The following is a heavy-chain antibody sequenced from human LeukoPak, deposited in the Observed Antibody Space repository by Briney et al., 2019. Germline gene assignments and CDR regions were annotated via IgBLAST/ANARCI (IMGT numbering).Heavy chain of an antibody. CDR3: AKPLRFLEWLGAHDAFDG. CDR2: IWYDGSKK. V-gene: IGHV3-33*06. D-gene: IGHD3-3*01. J-gene: IGHJ3*01. Sequence: AGGSLRLSCAASGFTFSNYGMHWVRQAPGRGLEWVALIWYDGSKKYYADSVKGRFTISRDNSKNTLCLQMNSLRAEDTAVYYCAKPLRFLEWLGAHDAFDGWGQGIMVTVSS. CDR1: GFTFSNYG.